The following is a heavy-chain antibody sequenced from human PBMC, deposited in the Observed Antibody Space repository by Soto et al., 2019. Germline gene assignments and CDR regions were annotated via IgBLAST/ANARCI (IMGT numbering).Heavy chain of an antibody. CDR2: IYYSGST. CDR1: CGSISSSSYY. V-gene: IGHV4-39*01. Sequence: SETLSLTCTVSCGSISSSSYYWGCIRQPPGKGLEWIGSIYYSGSTYYNPSLKSRVTISVDTSKNQFSLKLSSVTAADTAVYYCARHSTIFGVVMGWFDPWGQGTLVTVSS. J-gene: IGHJ5*02. D-gene: IGHD3-3*01. CDR3: ARHSTIFGVVMGWFDP.